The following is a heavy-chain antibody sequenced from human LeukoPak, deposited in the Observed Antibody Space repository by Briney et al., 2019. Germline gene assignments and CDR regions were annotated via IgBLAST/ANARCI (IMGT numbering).Heavy chain of an antibody. V-gene: IGHV1-18*01. J-gene: IGHJ6*03. CDR3: ARGQITGTFGYFYYYMDV. Sequence: ASVKVSCKASGYTFTTYAISWVREAPGQGLEWMGWISGYTGNTNYAQHLQGRVTMTTDTSTNTAYMELRSLRSDDTAVYYCARGQITGTFGYFYYYMDVWGEGTTVTVSS. D-gene: IGHD1-7*01. CDR1: GYTFTTYA. CDR2: ISGYTGNT.